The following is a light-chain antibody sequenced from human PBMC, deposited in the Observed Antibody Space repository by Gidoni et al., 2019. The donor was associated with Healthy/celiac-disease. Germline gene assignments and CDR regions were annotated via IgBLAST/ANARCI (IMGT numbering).Light chain of an antibody. V-gene: IGKV1-13*02. J-gene: IGKJ3*01. CDR2: DAS. CDR3: QQFNSPIT. Sequence: AIQLTQSPSSLSASVGDRVTIPCRASQGISSALAWYQQKPGKAPKLLIYDASSLESGVPSRFSGSGSGTDFTLTISSLQPEDFATYYCQQFNSPITFGPGTKVDIK. CDR1: QGISSA.